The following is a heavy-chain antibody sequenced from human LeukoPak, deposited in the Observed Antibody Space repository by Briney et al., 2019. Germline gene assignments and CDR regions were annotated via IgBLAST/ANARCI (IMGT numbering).Heavy chain of an antibody. D-gene: IGHD3-9*01. Sequence: PSETLSLTCTVSGGSISSYYWSWIRQPPGKGLEWIGYIYYSGSTNYNPSLKSRVTISVDTSKNQFSLKLSSVTAADTAVYYCARDPEYYDILTGYYFDYWGQGTLVTVSS. J-gene: IGHJ4*02. CDR2: IYYSGST. CDR3: ARDPEYYDILTGYYFDY. V-gene: IGHV4-59*01. CDR1: GGSISSYY.